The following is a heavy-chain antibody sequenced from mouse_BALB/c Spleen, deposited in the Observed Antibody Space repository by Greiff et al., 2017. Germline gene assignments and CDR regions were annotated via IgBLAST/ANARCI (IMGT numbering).Heavy chain of an antibody. CDR1: GFNIKDYY. Sequence: VQLQQSGAELVRSGASVKLSCTASGFNIKDYYMHWVKQRPEQGLEWIGWIDPENGDTEYAPKFQGKATMTADTSSNTAYLQLSSLTSEDTAVYYCARGNLPHFDVWGAGTTVTVSS. D-gene: IGHD2-1*01. CDR2: IDPENGDT. V-gene: IGHV14-4*02. J-gene: IGHJ1*01. CDR3: ARGNLPHFDV.